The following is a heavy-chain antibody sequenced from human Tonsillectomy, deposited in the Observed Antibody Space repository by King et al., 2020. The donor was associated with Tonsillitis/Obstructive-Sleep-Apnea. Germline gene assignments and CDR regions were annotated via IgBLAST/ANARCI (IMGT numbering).Heavy chain of an antibody. CDR3: ARGENSFDM. V-gene: IGHV1-69*01. J-gene: IGHJ3*02. D-gene: IGHD3-16*01. CDR2: IIPMFGTT. Sequence: PLVQSGAEVKKPGSSVKVSCKASGGTFDNYAITWVRQAPGQGLEWMGWIIPMFGTTSDSQKLQGRVTMTADEATGTAYMELTNLTSEDTAFYYCARGENSFDMWGQGTTVTVSS. CDR1: GGTFDNYA.